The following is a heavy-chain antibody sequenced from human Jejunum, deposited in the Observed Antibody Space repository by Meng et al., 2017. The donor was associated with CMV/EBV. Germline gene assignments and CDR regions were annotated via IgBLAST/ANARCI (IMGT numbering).Heavy chain of an antibody. V-gene: IGHV1-8*01. Sequence: VPLVQSGAEGKKPGSSVKVSCKASGYTFTSYDINWVRQGTGQGLEWMGWMNPNRGTTGYAQKFQGRVTMTRNISKSTAYMDLSSLRSEDTAVYYCATGVADFEYWGQGTLVTVSS. D-gene: IGHD6-19*01. CDR1: GYTFTSYD. J-gene: IGHJ4*02. CDR2: MNPNRGTT. CDR3: ATGVADFEY.